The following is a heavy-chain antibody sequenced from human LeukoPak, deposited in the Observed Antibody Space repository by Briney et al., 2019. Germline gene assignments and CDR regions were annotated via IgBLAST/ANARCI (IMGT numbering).Heavy chain of an antibody. V-gene: IGHV3-21*01. Sequence: GGSLRLSCAASGFTFSSYSMTWVRQAPGKGLEWVSSISSSSSYIYYADSVKGRFTISRDNAKNSLYLQMNSLRAEDTAVYYCARDSSGWYQSVAWGQGTLVTVSS. D-gene: IGHD6-19*01. J-gene: IGHJ4*02. CDR1: GFTFSSYS. CDR3: ARDSSGWYQSVA. CDR2: ISSSSSYI.